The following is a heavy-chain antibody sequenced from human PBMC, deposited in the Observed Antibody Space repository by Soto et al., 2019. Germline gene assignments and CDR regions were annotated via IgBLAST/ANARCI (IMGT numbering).Heavy chain of an antibody. J-gene: IGHJ4*02. D-gene: IGHD2-2*01. V-gene: IGHV3-23*01. CDR2: MSGSGGST. Sequence: EVQLLESGGGLVQPGGSLRLSCAASGFTFSNYAMTWVRQAPGKGLEWVSTMSGSGGSTFYADSVKGRFTISRDNSKNTLYLQMNGLRAEDTAVYYCAKMPAAINTFDYWGQGTLVTVSS. CDR3: AKMPAAINTFDY. CDR1: GFTFSNYA.